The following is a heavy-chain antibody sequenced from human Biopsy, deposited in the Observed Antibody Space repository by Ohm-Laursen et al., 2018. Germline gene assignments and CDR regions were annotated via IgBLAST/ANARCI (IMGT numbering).Heavy chain of an antibody. J-gene: IGHJ6*02. D-gene: IGHD6-6*01. CDR1: GFSVSSYD. Sequence: SLRLFCAASGFSVSSYDMNWVRQAPGTGLEWISYISDTSSHIYDADSVRGRFTVARDIAKNSLYLQLNSLRVEDTAVYYCARDSSRRAREGGMDVWGQGTTVTVSS. CDR2: ISDTSSHI. V-gene: IGHV3-21*01. CDR3: ARDSSRRAREGGMDV.